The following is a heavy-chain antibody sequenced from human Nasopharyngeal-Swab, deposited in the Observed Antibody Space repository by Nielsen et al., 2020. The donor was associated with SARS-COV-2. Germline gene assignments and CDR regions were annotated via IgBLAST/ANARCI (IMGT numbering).Heavy chain of an antibody. CDR1: GFTFSDYY. Sequence: GGSLRLSCAASGFTFSDYYMSWIRQAPGKGLEWVSYISSIGSTIYYADSVKGRFTIPRDNAKNSLYLQMNSLKAEDTAVYYCASPVYYDSSGYQHYFDYGGQGTLVTVSS. CDR2: ISSIGSTI. J-gene: IGHJ4*02. V-gene: IGHV3-11*04. D-gene: IGHD3-22*01. CDR3: ASPVYYDSSGYQHYFDY.